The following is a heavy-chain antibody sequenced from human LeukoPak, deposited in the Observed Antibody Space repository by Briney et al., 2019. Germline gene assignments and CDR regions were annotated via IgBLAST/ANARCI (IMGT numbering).Heavy chain of an antibody. D-gene: IGHD5-12*01. J-gene: IGHJ4*02. CDR2: INPNSGGT. CDR3: AREYSH. CDR1: GYTLTAYY. Sequence: ASVKVSCKASGYTLTAYYIYWVRQAPGQGLEWMGRINPNSGGTDYAQNFQGRVTMTRDTSISTAYMELSRLRSDDTAVYYCAREYSHWGQGTLVTVSS. V-gene: IGHV1-2*06.